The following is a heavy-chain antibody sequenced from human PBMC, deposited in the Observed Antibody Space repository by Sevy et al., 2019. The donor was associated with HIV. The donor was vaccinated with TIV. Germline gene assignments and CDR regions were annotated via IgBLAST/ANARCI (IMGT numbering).Heavy chain of an antibody. CDR3: ARVCSNSYERGYYYAMDV. CDR2: INQDGGEK. V-gene: IGHV3-7*01. Sequence: GGSLRLSCVVSRFTVSTYWMSWVRQAPGKWLEWVANINQDGGEKCHLDSVKGRYTISRDNAKNSLYLQMNSLRAVDSAVYFCARVCSNSYERGYYYAMDVWGQGTTVTVSS. CDR1: RFTVSTYW. D-gene: IGHD3-22*01. J-gene: IGHJ6*02.